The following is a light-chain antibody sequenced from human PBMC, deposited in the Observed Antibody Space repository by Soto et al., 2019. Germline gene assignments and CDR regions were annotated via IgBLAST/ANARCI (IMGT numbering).Light chain of an antibody. CDR3: LQDYTYFWM. V-gene: IGKV1-6*01. CDR1: QDVRNR. CDR2: GAS. Sequence: AIQVTQSPTSLSATVGDRVTITCRTSQDVRNRLGWYQQKQGKAPKVLIYGASSLQGGVSSRFSGSGFGTDLTITISSLQPEDSETYYCLQDYTYFWMFGQGTKVDIK. J-gene: IGKJ1*01.